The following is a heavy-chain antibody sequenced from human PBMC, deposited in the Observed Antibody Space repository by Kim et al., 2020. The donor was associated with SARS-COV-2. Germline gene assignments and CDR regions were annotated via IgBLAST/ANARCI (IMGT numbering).Heavy chain of an antibody. D-gene: IGHD2-2*01. J-gene: IGHJ4*02. V-gene: IGHV5-51*01. CDR1: GYSFTSYW. Sequence: GASLKISCKGSGYSFTSYWIGWVRQMPGKGLEWMGIIYPGDSDTRYSPSFQGQVTISADKSISTAYLQWSSLKASDTAMYYCARMGSTSSQPKKLDYWGQGTLVTVSS. CDR2: IYPGDSDT. CDR3: ARMGSTSSQPKKLDY.